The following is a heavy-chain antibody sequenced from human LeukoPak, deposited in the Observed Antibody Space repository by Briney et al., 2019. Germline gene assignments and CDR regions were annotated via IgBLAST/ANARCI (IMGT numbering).Heavy chain of an antibody. Sequence: PGGSLKPSFATPGFPFSKFWMGGGPPGPGEGLGGVAHIKQDGSEKYYVDSVKGRFTISRDNAKNSLYLQMNSLRAEDTAVYYCARVGGTTVTTDTDAFDIWGQGTMVTVSS. J-gene: IGHJ3*02. D-gene: IGHD4-17*01. CDR2: IKQDGSEK. CDR3: ARVGGTTVTTDTDAFDI. V-gene: IGHV3-7*01. CDR1: GFPFSKFW.